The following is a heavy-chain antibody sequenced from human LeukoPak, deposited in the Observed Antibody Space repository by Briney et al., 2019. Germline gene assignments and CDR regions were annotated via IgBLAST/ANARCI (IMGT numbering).Heavy chain of an antibody. Sequence: GGSLRLSCAASGFTFSSNYMSWVRQAPGKGLEWVSVIYSGGSTYYADSVKGRFTISRDNSKNTLYLQMNSLRAEDTAVYYCARDFTRLVGATDAFDIWGQGTMVTVSS. CDR1: GFTFSSNY. D-gene: IGHD1-26*01. CDR2: IYSGGST. J-gene: IGHJ3*02. V-gene: IGHV3-53*01. CDR3: ARDFTRLVGATDAFDI.